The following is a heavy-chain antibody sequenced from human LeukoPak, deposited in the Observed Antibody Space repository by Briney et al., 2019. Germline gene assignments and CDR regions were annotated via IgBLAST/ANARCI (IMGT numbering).Heavy chain of an antibody. CDR3: ARDKESWGQDIKPGYSYGPPSGLQRSKRAVGGY. D-gene: IGHD5-18*01. Sequence: PGGSLRLSCAASGFTFSSYSMNWVRQAPGKGLEWVSSISSSSSYIYYADSVKGRFTISRDNAKNSLYLQMNSLRAEDTAVYYCARDKESWGQDIKPGYSYGPPSGLQRSKRAVGGYWGQGTLVTVSS. CDR2: ISSSSSYI. V-gene: IGHV3-21*01. CDR1: GFTFSSYS. J-gene: IGHJ4*02.